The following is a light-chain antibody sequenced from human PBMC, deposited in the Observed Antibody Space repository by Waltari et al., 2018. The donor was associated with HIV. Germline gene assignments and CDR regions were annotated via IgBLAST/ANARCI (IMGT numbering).Light chain of an antibody. J-gene: IGKJ3*01. CDR3: QQRRKLFT. CDR1: QSVSSY. Sequence: EIVLTQSPATLSLSPGERATLSCRASQSVSSYLAWYQQKPGQAPRLLIYGASHRAPGIPARFSGSGSGTDFTLTISSLEPEDFAVYYCQQRRKLFTFGTGTKVDIK. V-gene: IGKV3-11*01. CDR2: GAS.